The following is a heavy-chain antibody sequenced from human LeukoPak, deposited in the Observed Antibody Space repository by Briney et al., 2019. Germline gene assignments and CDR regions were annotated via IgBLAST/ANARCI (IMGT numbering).Heavy chain of an antibody. J-gene: IGHJ3*02. CDR3: ARAPPRSYCGGDCYPPGGFAFDI. V-gene: IGHV4-38-2*02. D-gene: IGHD2-21*02. CDR1: GYSISSGYY. CDR2: IYHSGST. Sequence: PSETLSLTCTVSGYSISSGYYWGWIRQPPGKGLEWIGSIYHSGSTYYNPSLKSRVTISVDTSKNQFSLKLSSVTAADTAVYYCARAPPRSYCGGDCYPPGGFAFDIWGQGTMVTVSS.